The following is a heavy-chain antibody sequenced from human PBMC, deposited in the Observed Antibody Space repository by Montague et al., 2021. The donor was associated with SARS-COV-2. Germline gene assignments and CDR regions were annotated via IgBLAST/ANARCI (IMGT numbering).Heavy chain of an antibody. CDR2: VSFNEDNK. J-gene: IGHJ4*02. V-gene: IGHV3-30*04. CDR3: ARDRWSIVSAGYLDY. Sequence: SLRLSCAASGFNFDSYAMHLFRQAPGKGLEWVASVSFNEDNKDYSDSVKGRFTISRDSFRNTVYLQMESLRPEDTAVYYCARDRWSIVSAGYLDYWGQGALVTGS. CDR1: GFNFDSYA. D-gene: IGHD5/OR15-5a*01.